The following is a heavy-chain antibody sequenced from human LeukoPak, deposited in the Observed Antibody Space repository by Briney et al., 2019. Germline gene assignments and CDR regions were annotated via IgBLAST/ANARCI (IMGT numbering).Heavy chain of an antibody. CDR1: GFTFSSYS. Sequence: PGGSLRLSCAASGFTFSSYSMNWVRQAPGKGLEWVAVIWFDGSKKYYADSVKGRFTISRDNSKNTLYLQMNSLRAGDTAIYYCAKAGAYSNGYYEYPNYVDYWGQGTLVTVSS. D-gene: IGHD3-22*01. J-gene: IGHJ4*02. CDR3: AKAGAYSNGYYEYPNYVDY. CDR2: IWFDGSKK. V-gene: IGHV3-33*06.